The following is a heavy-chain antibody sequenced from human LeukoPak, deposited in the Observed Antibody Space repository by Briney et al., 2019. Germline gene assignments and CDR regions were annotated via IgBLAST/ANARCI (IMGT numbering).Heavy chain of an antibody. D-gene: IGHD6-13*01. V-gene: IGHV4-34*01. Sequence: SETLSLTCAVYGGSFSGYYWSWIRQPPGKGLEWIGEINHSGSTNYNPSLKSRVTISVDTSKNQFSLKLSSVTAADTAVYYCARAQVGDTAAAGTRAEYFQHWGQGTLVTVSS. CDR1: GGSFSGYY. J-gene: IGHJ1*01. CDR3: ARAQVGDTAAAGTRAEYFQH. CDR2: INHSGST.